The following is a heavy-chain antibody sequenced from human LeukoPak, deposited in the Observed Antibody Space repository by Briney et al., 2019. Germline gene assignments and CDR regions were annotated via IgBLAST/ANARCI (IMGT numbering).Heavy chain of an antibody. J-gene: IGHJ4*02. Sequence: GGSLRLSCAVSGFSLKTYGMNWVRQAPGKGLEGIAQISGSGGAIYYADSVKGRFTISRDNAENSLYLQMNSLGAEDTAVYYCARETSTAEYYFDYWGRGTLVTVSS. CDR3: ARETSTAEYYFDY. D-gene: IGHD4-11*01. CDR1: GFSLKTYG. V-gene: IGHV3-48*04. CDR2: ISGSGGAI.